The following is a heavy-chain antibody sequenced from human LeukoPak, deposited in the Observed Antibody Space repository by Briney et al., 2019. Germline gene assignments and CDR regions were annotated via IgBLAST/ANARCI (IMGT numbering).Heavy chain of an antibody. Sequence: PGGSLRLSCAASGFTFSSYSMNWVRQAPGKGLEWVSYISSSSTIYYADSVKGRFTISRDNAKNSLYLQMNSLRAEDTAVYYCARDLGYQRLQGHWFDPWGQGTLVTVSS. CDR3: ARDLGYQRLQGHWFDP. J-gene: IGHJ5*02. CDR1: GFTFSSYS. CDR2: ISSSSTI. V-gene: IGHV3-48*04. D-gene: IGHD2-2*01.